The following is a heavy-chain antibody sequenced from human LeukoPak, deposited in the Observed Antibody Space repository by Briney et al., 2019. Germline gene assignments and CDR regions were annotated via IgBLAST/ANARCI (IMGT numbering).Heavy chain of an antibody. J-gene: IGHJ2*01. CDR2: IVVGSGNT. Sequence: ASVKVSCKASGFTFTSSAMQWVRQARGQRLEWIGWIVVGSGNTNYAQKFQERVTITRDMSTSTAYMELSSLRSEDTAVYYCAAETGGIAAAGPPWDYFDLWGRGTLVTVSS. D-gene: IGHD6-13*01. CDR3: AAETGGIAAAGPPWDYFDL. V-gene: IGHV1-58*02. CDR1: GFTFTSSA.